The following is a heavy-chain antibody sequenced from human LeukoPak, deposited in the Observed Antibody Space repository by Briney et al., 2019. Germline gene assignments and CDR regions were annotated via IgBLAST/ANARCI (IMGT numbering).Heavy chain of an antibody. J-gene: IGHJ4*02. CDR2: ISGSGGST. Sequence: GGSLRLSCAVSGFTLSSYAMSWVRQAPGKGLEWVSAISGSGGSTYYADSVKGRFTISRDNSNNTLYLQMNSLRAEDTAVYYCANIWPLTTVTIDFWGQGTLVTVSS. D-gene: IGHD4-17*01. V-gene: IGHV3-23*01. CDR1: GFTLSSYA. CDR3: ANIWPLTTVTIDF.